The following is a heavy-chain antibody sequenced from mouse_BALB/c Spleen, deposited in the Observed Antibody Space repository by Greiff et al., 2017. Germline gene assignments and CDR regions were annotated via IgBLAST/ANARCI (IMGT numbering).Heavy chain of an antibody. V-gene: IGHV5-17*02. J-gene: IGHJ3*01. CDR2: ISSGSSTI. Sequence: EVQVVESGGGLVQPGGSRKLSCAASGFTFSSFGMHWVRQAPEKGLEWVAYISSGSSTIYYADTVKGRFTISRDNPKNTLFLQMTSLRSEDTAMYYCARSYSSGYVTWFAYWGQGTLVTVSA. CDR1: GFTFSSFG. D-gene: IGHD3-1*01. CDR3: ARSYSSGYVTWFAY.